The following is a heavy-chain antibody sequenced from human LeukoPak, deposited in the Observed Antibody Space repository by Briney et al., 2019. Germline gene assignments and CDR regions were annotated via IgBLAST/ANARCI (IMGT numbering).Heavy chain of an antibody. CDR2: ISYSGST. D-gene: IGHD6-19*01. V-gene: IGHV4-59*01. J-gene: IGHJ3*02. CDR1: GGSISSYY. Sequence: PSETLSLTCTVSGGSISSYYWSWIRQPPGKGLEWIGYISYSGSTYYNPSLKSRVTISVDTSKNQFSLKLSSVTAADTAVYYCARAGGIAVADAFDIWGQGTMVTVSS. CDR3: ARAGGIAVADAFDI.